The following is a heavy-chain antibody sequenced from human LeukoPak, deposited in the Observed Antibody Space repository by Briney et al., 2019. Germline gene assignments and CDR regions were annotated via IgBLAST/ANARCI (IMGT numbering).Heavy chain of an antibody. D-gene: IGHD6-13*01. V-gene: IGHV3-33*01. Sequence: GGSLRLSCAASGFTFSRYGMHWVRQAPGKGLEWVAVIWYDGSNKYYADSVKGRFTISRDNSKNTLYLQMNSLRAEDTAVYYCARDRKGKAAAGTTPLDYWGQGTLVTVSS. CDR1: GFTFSRYG. CDR3: ARDRKGKAAAGTTPLDY. CDR2: IWYDGSNK. J-gene: IGHJ4*02.